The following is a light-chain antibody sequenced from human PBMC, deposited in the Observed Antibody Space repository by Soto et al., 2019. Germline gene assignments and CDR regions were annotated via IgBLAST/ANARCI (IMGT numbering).Light chain of an antibody. Sequence: VMTQSPATLSVSPGERVTLSCRASQSVGGSLAWYRQKPGQAPSLLVYGASTRATGIPARFSGSGSGTEFTLTISSLQSDDFAVYCCLQCDKWPPWTLGQGTKVDIK. J-gene: IGKJ1*01. CDR2: GAS. V-gene: IGKV3-15*01. CDR3: LQCDKWPPWT. CDR1: QSVGGS.